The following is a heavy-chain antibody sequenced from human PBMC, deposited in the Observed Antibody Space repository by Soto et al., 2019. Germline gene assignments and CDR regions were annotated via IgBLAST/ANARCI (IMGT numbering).Heavy chain of an antibody. CDR1: GFTFSSFA. J-gene: IGHJ6*02. V-gene: IGHV3-23*01. D-gene: IGHD2-8*01. CDR3: AKTRGAMIYAISVYGMDV. Sequence: EVQLLESGGGLVQPGGSLSLSCAASGFTFSSFALNWVRQAPGKGLEWVSIISGSADSTFYADSVKGRFTISRDNSKNRLYLQINSLRAGDTAVYYCAKTRGAMIYAISVYGMDVWGQGTTVTVSS. CDR2: ISGSADST.